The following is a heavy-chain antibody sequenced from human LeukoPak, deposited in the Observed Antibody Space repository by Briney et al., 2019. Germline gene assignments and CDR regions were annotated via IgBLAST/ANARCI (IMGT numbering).Heavy chain of an antibody. CDR1: GGSISSSSYY. CDR3: ARVSEGIAARLDY. J-gene: IGHJ4*02. Sequence: NSSETLSLTCTVSGGSISSSSYYWGWIRQPPGKGLEWIGSIYYSGSTYYNPSLKSRVTISVDTSKNQFSLKLSSVTAADTAVYYCARVSEGIAARLDYWGQGTLVTVSS. V-gene: IGHV4-39*07. CDR2: IYYSGST. D-gene: IGHD6-6*01.